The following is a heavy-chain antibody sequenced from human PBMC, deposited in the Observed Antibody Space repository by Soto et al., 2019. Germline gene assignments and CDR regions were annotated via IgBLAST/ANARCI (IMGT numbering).Heavy chain of an antibody. CDR3: ARGRYGDY. J-gene: IGHJ4*02. V-gene: IGHV1-18*01. CDR2: ISAHNGNT. CDR1: GYAFTTYG. D-gene: IGHD1-1*01. Sequence: QVHLVQSGAEVKKPGASVKVSCQASGYAFTTYGITWVRQAPGQGLEWMGWISAHNGNTNYTQTLQGRVTVTRDTSTSTAYMELRSVRSHDTAVYYCARGRYGDYWGQGALVTVSS.